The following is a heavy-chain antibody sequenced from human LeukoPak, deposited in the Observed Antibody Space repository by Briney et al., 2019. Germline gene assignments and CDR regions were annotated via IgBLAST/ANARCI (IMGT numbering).Heavy chain of an antibody. CDR2: INSDGSST. V-gene: IGHV3-74*01. CDR3: ARVGWYYDSSGLANFDY. Sequence: QPGGSLRLSCAASGFTFSSYWMHWVRQAPGKGLVWVSRINSDGSSTSYADSVKGRFTISRDNAKNTLYLRMNSLRAEDTAVYYCARVGWYYDSSGLANFDYWGQGTLVTVSS. J-gene: IGHJ4*02. D-gene: IGHD3-22*01. CDR1: GFTFSSYW.